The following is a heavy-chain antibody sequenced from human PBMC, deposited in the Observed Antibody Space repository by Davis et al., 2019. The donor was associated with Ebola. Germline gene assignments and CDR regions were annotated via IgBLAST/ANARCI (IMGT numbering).Heavy chain of an antibody. CDR3: ARGRIVVVPALNWFDP. Sequence: ASVKVSCKASGGTFTSYGISWVRQAPGQGLEWMGWISTYNGNTNYAQKFQGRVTMTRNTSISTAYMELSSLRSEDTAVYYCARGRIVVVPALNWFDPWGQGTLVTVSS. D-gene: IGHD2-2*01. V-gene: IGHV1-8*02. J-gene: IGHJ5*02. CDR2: ISTYNGNT. CDR1: GGTFTSYG.